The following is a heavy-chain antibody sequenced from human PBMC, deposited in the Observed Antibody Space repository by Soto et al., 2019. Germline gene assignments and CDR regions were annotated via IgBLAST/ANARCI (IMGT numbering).Heavy chain of an antibody. CDR3: AKSFLLRGWCGRGTSCRTEYFDY. J-gene: IGHJ4*02. CDR1: GFTFSSYA. D-gene: IGHD2-2*01. CDR2: ISGSGGST. Sequence: GGSLRLSCAASGFTFSSYAMSWVRQAPGKGLEWVSAISGSGGSTYYADSVKGRFTISRDNSKNTLYMQMNSLRAEDTAVYYCAKSFLLRGWCGRGTSCRTEYFDYWGQGTLVTVSS. V-gene: IGHV3-23*01.